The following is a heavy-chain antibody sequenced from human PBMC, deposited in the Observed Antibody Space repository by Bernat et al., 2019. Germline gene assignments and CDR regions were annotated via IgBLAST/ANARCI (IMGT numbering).Heavy chain of an antibody. CDR1: GGSISSGGYY. J-gene: IGHJ4*02. CDR2: IYYSGST. Sequence: QVQLQESGPGLVKPSQTLSLTCTVSGGSISSGGYYWSWIRQHPGKGLEWMGYIYYSGSTYYNPSLKSRVTISVDTSKNQFSLKLSSVTAADTAVYYCARVDDGDYALSVFFDYWGQGTLVTVSS. V-gene: IGHV4-31*03. D-gene: IGHD4-17*01. CDR3: ARVDDGDYALSVFFDY.